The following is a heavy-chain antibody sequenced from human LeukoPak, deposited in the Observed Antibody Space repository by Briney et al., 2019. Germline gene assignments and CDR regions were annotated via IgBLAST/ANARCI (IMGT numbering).Heavy chain of an antibody. V-gene: IGHV4-31*03. D-gene: IGHD3-10*01. CDR3: ARVFYGSGSTHYYYYYGMDV. Sequence: PSETLSLTCTVSGGSISSGGYYWSWIRQHPGKGLEWIGYIYYSGSTYYNPSLKSRVTISVDTSKNQFSLKLSSVTAADTAVYYCARVFYGSGSTHYYYYYGMDVWGQGTTVTVSS. J-gene: IGHJ6*02. CDR1: GGSISSGGYY. CDR2: IYYSGST.